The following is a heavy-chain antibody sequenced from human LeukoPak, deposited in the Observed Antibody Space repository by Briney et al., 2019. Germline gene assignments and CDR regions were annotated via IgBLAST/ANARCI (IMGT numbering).Heavy chain of an antibody. CDR3: ARRFPSGWYAVGYFQH. J-gene: IGHJ1*01. D-gene: IGHD6-19*01. CDR2: INHSGST. V-gene: IGHV4-34*01. Sequence: ETSETLSLTCAVYGGSFSGYYWSWIRQPPGKGLEWIGEINHSGSTNYNPSLKSRVTISVDTSKNQFSLKLSSVTAADTAVYYCARRFPSGWYAVGYFQHWGQGTLVTVSS. CDR1: GGSFSGYY.